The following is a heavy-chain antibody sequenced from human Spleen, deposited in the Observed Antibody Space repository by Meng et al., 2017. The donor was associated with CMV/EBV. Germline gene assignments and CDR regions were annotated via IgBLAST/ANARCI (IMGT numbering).Heavy chain of an antibody. V-gene: IGHV3-21*01. CDR3: VRDGGTYDFDY. J-gene: IGHJ4*02. CDR2: ISGSSSYI. D-gene: IGHD3-3*01. Sequence: GGSLRLSCATSGFTFSTYGMNWVRQAPGKGLEWVSSISGSSSYIYYADSVKGRFTISRDNAKNSLYLQMNSLRAEDTAVYYCVRDGGTYDFDYWGQGTLVTVSS. CDR1: GFTFSTYG.